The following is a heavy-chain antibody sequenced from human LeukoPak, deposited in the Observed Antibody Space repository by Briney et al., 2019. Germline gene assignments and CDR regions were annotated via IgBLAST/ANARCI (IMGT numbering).Heavy chain of an antibody. CDR1: GYTFTGYY. J-gene: IGHJ3*02. V-gene: IGHV1-2*02. CDR2: INPNSGDT. CDR3: ATSRRYYYDTSGPDAFDI. Sequence: ASVKVSCKASGYTFTGYYMHWVRQAPGQGLEWMGWINPNSGDTNFAQKFQGGVTMTSDTSISTAYMELSRLRSDDTAAYYCATSRRYYYDTSGPDAFDIWGQGTMVTVSS. D-gene: IGHD3-22*01.